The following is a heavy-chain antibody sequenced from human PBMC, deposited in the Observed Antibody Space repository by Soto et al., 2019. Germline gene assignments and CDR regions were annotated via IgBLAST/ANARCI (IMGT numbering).Heavy chain of an antibody. Sequence: WASVKVSCKASGYTFTSYDINWVRQATGQGLEWMGWMNPNSGNTGYAQKFQGRVTMTRNTSISTAYMELSSLRSGDTAVYYCARGQPILWFGELFSYYYGMDVWGQGTTVTVSS. V-gene: IGHV1-8*01. CDR3: ARGQPILWFGELFSYYYGMDV. D-gene: IGHD3-10*01. CDR2: MNPNSGNT. CDR1: GYTFTSYD. J-gene: IGHJ6*02.